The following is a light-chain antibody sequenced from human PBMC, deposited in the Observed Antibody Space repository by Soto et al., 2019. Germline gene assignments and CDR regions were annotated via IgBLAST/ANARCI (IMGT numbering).Light chain of an antibody. Sequence: QSVLTQPPSVSGAPGQRVTISCTGNSSNIGAGYDVHWYQQLPGTAPKLLIYDNNNRPSGVPDRFSGSKSGTSASLAITGLQAEDEAHYYCQSYDSSLSGSVFGGGTKLTVL. CDR1: SSNIGAGYD. CDR3: QSYDSSLSGSV. J-gene: IGLJ3*02. CDR2: DNN. V-gene: IGLV1-40*01.